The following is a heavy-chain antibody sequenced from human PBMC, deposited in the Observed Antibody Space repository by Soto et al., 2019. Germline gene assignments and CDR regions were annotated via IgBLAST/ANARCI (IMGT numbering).Heavy chain of an antibody. CDR2: ISYLGIT. D-gene: IGHD6-13*01. V-gene: IGHV4-31*01. J-gene: IGHJ5*02. CDR3: ARMSATGTRWFDP. CDR1: GGSFSSGAYH. Sequence: QVQLQESGPGLVKPSQTLSLTCTVSGGSFSSGAYHWSWVRQHPGQGLEWIASISYLGITYSNQSLKSLLSRSVDTSQNQFSLNLTSVTAADTAVYHCARMSATGTRWFDPWGQGTLVTVSS.